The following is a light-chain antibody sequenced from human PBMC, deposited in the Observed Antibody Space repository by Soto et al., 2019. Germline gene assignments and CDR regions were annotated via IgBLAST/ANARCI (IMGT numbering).Light chain of an antibody. CDR3: SSYAGSNNFV. J-gene: IGLJ1*01. CDR2: EVS. Sequence: QSVLTRPPSAPGPPGQSITISCTGTSSDIGAYIYVSWYQHHPGKAPKLMISEVSRRPSGVPERFSGSKSGNTASLTVSGLQADDEAHYYCSSYAGSNNFVFGTGTKVTVL. V-gene: IGLV2-8*01. CDR1: SSDIGAYIY.